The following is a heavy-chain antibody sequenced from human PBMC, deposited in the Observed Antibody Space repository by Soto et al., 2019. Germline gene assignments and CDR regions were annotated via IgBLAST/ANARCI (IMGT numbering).Heavy chain of an antibody. CDR3: AKVVRFGTTYYFDY. D-gene: IGHD1-7*01. Sequence: PGGSLRLSCAASGFTFSSDAMSWVRQAPGKGLEWASAISGSGGSTYYADSVKGLFTISRDNSKNTLYLQMNILRADDTAVYYCAKVVRFGTTYYFDYCGQGTQVTVSS. V-gene: IGHV3-23*01. CDR2: ISGSGGST. J-gene: IGHJ4*02. CDR1: GFTFSSDA.